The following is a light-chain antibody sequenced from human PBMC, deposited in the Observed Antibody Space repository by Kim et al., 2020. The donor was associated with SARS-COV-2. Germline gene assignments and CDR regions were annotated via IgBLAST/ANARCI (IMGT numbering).Light chain of an antibody. CDR1: QSVSSNY. CDR2: GAS. Sequence: EIVLTQSPGTLSLSPGERATLSCRASQSVSSNYLAWYQQKPGQAPRLLVYGASSRATGIPDRFSGSGSGTDFTLTISRLEPEDFAVYFCQQYATSPRIFGQGTKVDIK. J-gene: IGKJ1*01. CDR3: QQYATSPRI. V-gene: IGKV3-20*01.